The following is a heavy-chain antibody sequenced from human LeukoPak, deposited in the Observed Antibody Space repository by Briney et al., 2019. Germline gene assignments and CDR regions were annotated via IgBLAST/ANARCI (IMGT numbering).Heavy chain of an antibody. CDR3: VREKGIAAAGILYY. J-gene: IGHJ4*02. CDR1: GGSISSYY. CDR2: IYYSGST. D-gene: IGHD6-13*01. V-gene: IGHV4-59*01. Sequence: PSETLSLTCTVSGGSISSYYWSWIRQPPGKGLEWIGYIYYSGSTNYNPSLKSRVTISVATSKNQFSLKLCSVTAADTAVYYCVREKGIAAAGILYYWGQGTLVTVSS.